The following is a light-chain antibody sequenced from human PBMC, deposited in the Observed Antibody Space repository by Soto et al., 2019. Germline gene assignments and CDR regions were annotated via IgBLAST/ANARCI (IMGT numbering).Light chain of an antibody. CDR1: QSISSK. J-gene: IGKJ4*01. V-gene: IGKV3-15*01. CDR2: GAF. Sequence: EIVMTQSPATLSVSPGERATLSCRASQSISSKLAWYQQKPGQAPRLLIFGAFTRATGIPARFSDSGSGTDFTLTISSLQSEDFAVYYCQHYKTWPLTFGGGTKVDIK. CDR3: QHYKTWPLT.